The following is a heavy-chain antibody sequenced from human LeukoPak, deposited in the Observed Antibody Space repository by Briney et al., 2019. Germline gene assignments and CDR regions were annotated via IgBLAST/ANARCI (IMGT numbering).Heavy chain of an antibody. CDR2: ISAYNGNT. V-gene: IGHV1-18*01. CDR3: ARDIVVVPADTDWFDP. CDR1: GYTFTSYG. D-gene: IGHD2-2*01. Sequence: ASVKVSCKASGYTFTSYGISWVRQAPRQGLEWMGWISAYNGNTNYAQKLQGRVTMTTDTSTSTAYMELRSLRSDDTAVYYCARDIVVVPADTDWFDPWGQGTLVTVSS. J-gene: IGHJ5*02.